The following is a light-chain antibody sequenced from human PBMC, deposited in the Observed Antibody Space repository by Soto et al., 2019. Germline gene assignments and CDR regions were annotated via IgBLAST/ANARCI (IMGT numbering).Light chain of an antibody. CDR1: QSVSSN. Sequence: EIVLTQSPGTLSLSPGESATLSCRASQSVSSNLAWYQQKPGQAPRLLIYGASTRATGIPARFSGSGSGIEFTLTISSLQSEDFAVYYCQQYNNSPLAFGQGTRLEIK. V-gene: IGKV3-15*01. CDR2: GAS. J-gene: IGKJ5*01. CDR3: QQYNNSPLA.